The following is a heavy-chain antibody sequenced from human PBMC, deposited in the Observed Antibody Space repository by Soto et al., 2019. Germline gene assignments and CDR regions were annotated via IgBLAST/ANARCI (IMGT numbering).Heavy chain of an antibody. D-gene: IGHD3-22*01. V-gene: IGHV3-33*01. J-gene: IGHJ4*02. CDR1: GFTFSSYG. Sequence: QVQLVESGGGVVQPGRSLRLSCAASGFTFSSYGMHWVRQAPGKGLEWVAVIWYDGSNKYYADSVKGRFTISRDNSKNTLYLQMNSLRAEDTAVYYCARDLVYDSSGSVPPDYWGQGTLVTVSS. CDR3: ARDLVYDSSGSVPPDY. CDR2: IWYDGSNK.